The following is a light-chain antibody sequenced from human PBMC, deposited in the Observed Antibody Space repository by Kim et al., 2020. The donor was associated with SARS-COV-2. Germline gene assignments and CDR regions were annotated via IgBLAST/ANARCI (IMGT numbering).Light chain of an antibody. CDR3: SSYTSSSTLV. J-gene: IGLJ1*01. V-gene: IGLV2-14*03. Sequence: QSALTQPASVSGSPGQSITISCTGTNSDIVNYNYVFWYQQHPGKAPKLIIFDVTYRPSGVSDRFSGSKSGNTASLSISGLQAEDEADYYCSSYTSSSTLVFGTGTKVTVL. CDR1: NSDIVNYNY. CDR2: DVT.